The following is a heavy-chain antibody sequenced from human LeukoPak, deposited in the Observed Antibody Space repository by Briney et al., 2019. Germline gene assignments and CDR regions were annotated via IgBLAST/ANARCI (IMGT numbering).Heavy chain of an antibody. D-gene: IGHD1-26*01. CDR1: GFTFSSYA. V-gene: IGHV3-30-3*01. Sequence: GRSLRLSCAASGFTFSSYAMHWVRQAPGKGLEWVAVISYDGSNKYYADSVKGRFTISRDNSKNTLYLQMNSLRAEDTAVYYCVRESGTTTGTFDYWGQGTLVTVSS. CDR3: VRESGTTTGTFDY. J-gene: IGHJ4*02. CDR2: ISYDGSNK.